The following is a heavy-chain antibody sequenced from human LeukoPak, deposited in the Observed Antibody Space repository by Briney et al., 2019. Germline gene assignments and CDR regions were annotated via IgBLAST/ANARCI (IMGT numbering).Heavy chain of an antibody. D-gene: IGHD3-3*01. Sequence: SETLSLTCTVSGYSISSGYYWGWIRQPPGKGLELIGSINHSGGTYYNPSLKSRVTISVDTSKNQFSLKLSSVTAADTAVYYCAREGLGYDFWSGYYTYYYYYMDVWGKGTTVTVSS. CDR2: INHSGGT. J-gene: IGHJ6*03. CDR1: GYSISSGYY. CDR3: AREGLGYDFWSGYYTYYYYYMDV. V-gene: IGHV4-38-2*02.